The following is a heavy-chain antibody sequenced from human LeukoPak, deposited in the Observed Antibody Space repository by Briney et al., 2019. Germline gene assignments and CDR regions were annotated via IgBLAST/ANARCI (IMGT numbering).Heavy chain of an antibody. J-gene: IGHJ4*02. Sequence: SETLSLTCTVSGGSISSGSYYWSWIRQPAGKGLEWIGRIYTSGSTNYNPSLKSRATMSVDTSKNQFSLKLSSVTAADTAVYYCAASYSSGYYYYWGQGTLVTVSS. CDR2: IYTSGST. D-gene: IGHD3-22*01. V-gene: IGHV4-61*02. CDR1: GGSISSGSYY. CDR3: AASYSSGYYYY.